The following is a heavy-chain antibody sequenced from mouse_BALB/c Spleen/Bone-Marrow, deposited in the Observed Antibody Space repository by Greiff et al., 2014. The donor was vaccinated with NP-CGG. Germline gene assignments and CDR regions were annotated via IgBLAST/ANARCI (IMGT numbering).Heavy chain of an antibody. J-gene: IGHJ3*01. CDR3: AAYYYGSSQFAY. V-gene: IGHV14-3*02. Sequence: VRLKESGAELVKPGASVKLSCTASGFNIKDTYMHWVKQRPEQGLEWIGRIDPANGNTKYDPKFQGKATITADTSSNTAYLQLSSLTSEDTAVYYCAAYYYGSSQFAYWGQGTLVTVSA. CDR1: GFNIKDTY. D-gene: IGHD1-1*01. CDR2: IDPANGNT.